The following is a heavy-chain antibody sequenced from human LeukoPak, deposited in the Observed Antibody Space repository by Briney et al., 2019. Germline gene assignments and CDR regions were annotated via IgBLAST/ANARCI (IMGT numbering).Heavy chain of an antibody. CDR1: GFTFSSYA. CDR2: ISGSGDST. CDR3: AKESSYGSGSYSKPCDY. D-gene: IGHD3-10*01. V-gene: IGHV3-23*01. J-gene: IGHJ4*02. Sequence: GGSLRLSCAASGFTFSSYAMTWVRQAPGKGLEWVPAISGSGDSTYYADSVKGRFTISRDNSKNTLYLQMNSLRADDTAVYYCAKESSYGSGSYSKPCDYWGQGTLVTVSS.